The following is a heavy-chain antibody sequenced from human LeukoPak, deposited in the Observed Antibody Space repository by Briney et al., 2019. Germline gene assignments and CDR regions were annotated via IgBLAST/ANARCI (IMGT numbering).Heavy chain of an antibody. J-gene: IGHJ5*02. CDR2: IDHSGST. V-gene: IGHV4-34*01. Sequence: SETLPLTCAVYGGSFSGYYWSWIRQPPGKGLEWIGYIDHSGSTYYNPSLKSRVTISVDRSKNQFSLKLSSVTAADTAVYYCARELGYCSSTSCYCWFDPWGQGTLVTVSS. D-gene: IGHD2-2*01. CDR1: GGSFSGYY. CDR3: ARELGYCSSTSCYCWFDP.